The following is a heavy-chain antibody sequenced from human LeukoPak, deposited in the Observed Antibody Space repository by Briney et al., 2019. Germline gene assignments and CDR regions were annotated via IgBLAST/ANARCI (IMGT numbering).Heavy chain of an antibody. V-gene: IGHV1-2*02. CDR3: ARAYIGFCSTTSCYHFDY. Sequence: ASVKVSCKASGYTFTDYYMHWVRQAPGQGLEWMGWINPNSGDTSYAQKFQGRVTMTRDTSISTAYMELSRLRSDDTAVYYCARAYIGFCSTTSCYHFDYWGQGTLVTVSS. D-gene: IGHD2-2*01. CDR1: GYTFTDYY. J-gene: IGHJ4*02. CDR2: INPNSGDT.